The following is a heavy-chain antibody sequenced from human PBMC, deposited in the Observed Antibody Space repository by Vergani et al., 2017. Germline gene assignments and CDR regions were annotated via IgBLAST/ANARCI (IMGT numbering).Heavy chain of an antibody. D-gene: IGHD2-8*01. CDR3: ARDLYFTNGVGYTFDY. Sequence: EVQLVESGGGLVQPGRSLRLSCAASGFTFDDYAMHWVRQAPGKGLEWVSGISWNSGNIGYADSVKGRFTISRDNAKNSLYLQMNSLRAEDTDVYYCARDLYFTNGVGYTFDYWGQGTLVTVSS. V-gene: IGHV3-9*01. J-gene: IGHJ4*02. CDR1: GFTFDDYA. CDR2: ISWNSGNI.